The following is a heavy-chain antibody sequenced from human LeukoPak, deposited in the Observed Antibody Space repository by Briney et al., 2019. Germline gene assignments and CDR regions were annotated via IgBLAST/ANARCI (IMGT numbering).Heavy chain of an antibody. V-gene: IGHV1-18*01. CDR3: ARDTGDILTGYPPPNIDY. CDR1: GYTLTELS. Sequence: ASEKVSCKVSGYTLTELSMHWVRQAPGQGLEWMGWISDYNGNTKYAQKLQGRVTMTTDTTTSTAYMELRSLRSDDTAVYYCARDTGDILTGYPPPNIDYWGQGTLVTVSS. J-gene: IGHJ4*02. D-gene: IGHD3-9*01. CDR2: ISDYNGNT.